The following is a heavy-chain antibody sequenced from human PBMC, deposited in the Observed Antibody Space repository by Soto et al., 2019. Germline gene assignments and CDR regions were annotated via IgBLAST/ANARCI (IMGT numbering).Heavy chain of an antibody. J-gene: IGHJ5*02. D-gene: IGHD3-22*01. Sequence: TSETLSLTCAVSGGSISGYYWSWIRQSPEKGLEYIGYISYSGSTNYNPSLRSRVTISVDTSKNQFSLKLSSVTAADTAVYYCAKYYYDSNTYFYRWFDPWGQGTLVTVSS. CDR2: ISYSGST. V-gene: IGHV4-59*08. CDR3: AKYYYDSNTYFYRWFDP. CDR1: GGSISGYY.